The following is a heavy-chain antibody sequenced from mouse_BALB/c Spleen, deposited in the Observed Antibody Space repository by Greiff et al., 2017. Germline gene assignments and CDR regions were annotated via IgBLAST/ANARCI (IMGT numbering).Heavy chain of an antibody. V-gene: IGHV5-17*02. CDR2: ISSGSSTI. CDR1: GFTFSSFG. J-gene: IGHJ4*01. Sequence: EVKLMESGGGLVQPGGSRKLSCAASGFTFSSFGMHWVRQAPEKGLEWVAYISSGSSTIYYADTVKGRFTISRDNPKNTLFLQMTSLRSEDTAMYYCARGTYYRYDVAMDYWGQGTSVTVSS. D-gene: IGHD2-14*01. CDR3: ARGTYYRYDVAMDY.